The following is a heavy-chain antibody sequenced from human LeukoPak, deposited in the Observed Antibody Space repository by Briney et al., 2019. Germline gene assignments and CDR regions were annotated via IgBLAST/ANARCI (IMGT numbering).Heavy chain of an antibody. CDR1: GFTFSSYG. CDR3: ARDLWTGATPTVDY. D-gene: IGHD1-26*01. Sequence: GRSLRLSCAASGFTFSSYGMHWVRQAPGKGLEWVAVIWYDGSNKYYADSVKGRFTISRDNSKNTLYLQMNSLRAEDTVVYYCARDLWTGATPTVDYWGQGTLVTVSS. CDR2: IWYDGSNK. V-gene: IGHV3-33*01. J-gene: IGHJ4*02.